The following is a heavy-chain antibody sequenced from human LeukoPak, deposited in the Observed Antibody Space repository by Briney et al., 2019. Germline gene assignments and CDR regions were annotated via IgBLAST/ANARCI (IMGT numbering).Heavy chain of an antibody. CDR3: ARVGSRSWYSGDAFDI. CDR2: VYPGDSET. D-gene: IGHD6-13*01. V-gene: IGHV5-51*01. CDR1: GYSLTSYW. J-gene: IGHJ3*02. Sequence: GESLKISCKASGYSLTSYWIGWVRQMPGKGLEWMGIVYPGDSETRYSPSFQGQVTISADKSISTAYLQWSSLKASDTAMYYCARVGSRSWYSGDAFDIWGQGTMVTVSS.